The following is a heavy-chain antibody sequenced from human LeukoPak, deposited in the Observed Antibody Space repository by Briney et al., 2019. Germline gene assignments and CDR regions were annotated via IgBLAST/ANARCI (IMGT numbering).Heavy chain of an antibody. V-gene: IGHV3-21*01. J-gene: IGHJ4*02. Sequence: GGSLRLSCAASGFTFSSYSMTWVRQAPGQGLEWVSSISSSSSYIYYADPVKGRFTISRDNATNSLYLQMNSLRAEDTAVYYCARVAQSYGDYGFIDYWGQGTLVTVSS. CDR1: GFTFSSYS. CDR2: ISSSSSYI. D-gene: IGHD4-17*01. CDR3: ARVAQSYGDYGFIDY.